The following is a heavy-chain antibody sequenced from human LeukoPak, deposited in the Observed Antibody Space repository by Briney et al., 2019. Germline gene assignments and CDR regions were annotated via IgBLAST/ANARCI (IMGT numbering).Heavy chain of an antibody. D-gene: IGHD4-17*01. V-gene: IGHV1-2*02. Sequence: ASVKVSCKASGYTFTGYYMHWVRQAPGRGLEWMGWINPNSGGTNYAQKFQGRVTMTRDTSISTAYMELSRLRSDDTAVYYCARDTVTTFRYYYGMDVWGQGTTVTVSS. CDR1: GYTFTGYY. CDR3: ARDTVTTFRYYYGMDV. J-gene: IGHJ6*02. CDR2: INPNSGGT.